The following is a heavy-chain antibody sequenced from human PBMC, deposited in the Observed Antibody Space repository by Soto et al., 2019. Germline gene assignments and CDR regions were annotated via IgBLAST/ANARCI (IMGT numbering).Heavy chain of an antibody. J-gene: IGHJ4*02. CDR2: ITGSASAT. Sequence: PGGSLRLSCAASGFSFSSYTMSWVRQAPGKGLEWVSAITGSASATSYADSVKGRFAISRDNSKNILYLQMNSLRAEDTAVYYCANHITGAFDYWGQGTLVTVSS. CDR3: ANHITGAFDY. CDR1: GFSFSSYT. V-gene: IGHV3-23*01. D-gene: IGHD7-27*01.